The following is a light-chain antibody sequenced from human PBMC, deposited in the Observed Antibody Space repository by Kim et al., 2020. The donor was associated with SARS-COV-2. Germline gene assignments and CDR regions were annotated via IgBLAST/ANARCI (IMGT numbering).Light chain of an antibody. J-gene: IGLJ2*01. Sequence: VALGQTVRITCQGDSLRIFYASWYQQKPGQAPRLVIYAKTNRPSGIPDRFSGSSAGNTASLTITGAQAEDEADYYCNSRDSTGNHSFGGGTKLTVL. CDR3: NSRDSTGNHS. V-gene: IGLV3-19*01. CDR1: SLRIFY. CDR2: AKT.